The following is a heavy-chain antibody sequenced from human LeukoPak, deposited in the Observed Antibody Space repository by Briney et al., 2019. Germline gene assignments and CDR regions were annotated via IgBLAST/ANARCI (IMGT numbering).Heavy chain of an antibody. CDR1: GFTFISYG. J-gene: IGHJ4*02. D-gene: IGHD6-19*01. V-gene: IGHV3-33*05. CDR3: ICGVAVGGF. Sequence: PGGSLRLSCAASGFTFISYGMHWVRQAPGKGLEWVAFIAYDGSNKYYADSVKGRFTISRDNSKNMLYLEMNSLKTEDTAVYYCICGVAVGGFWGQGTLVTVSS. CDR2: IAYDGSNK.